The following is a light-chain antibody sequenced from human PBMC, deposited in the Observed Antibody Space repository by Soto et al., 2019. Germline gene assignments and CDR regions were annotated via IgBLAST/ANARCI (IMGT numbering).Light chain of an antibody. CDR1: QSLLHSNGYNY. CDR2: LGS. Sequence: DIVMTQSPLSLPVTPGEPASISCRSSQSLLHSNGYNYLGWYLQKPGQSPQLLIYLGSSRASGVPGRFGGSGSGTDFTLKISRVEAEDGVVYYCMQTLQSPFSFGGGTKVEIK. CDR3: MQTLQSPFS. V-gene: IGKV2-28*01. J-gene: IGKJ4*01.